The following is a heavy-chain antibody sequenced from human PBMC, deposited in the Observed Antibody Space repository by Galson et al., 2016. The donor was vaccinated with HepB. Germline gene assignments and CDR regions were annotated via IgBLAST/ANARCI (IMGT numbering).Heavy chain of an antibody. CDR1: GGSISSGTYY. Sequence: LSLTCTVSGGSISSGTYYWSWIRQPAGKGLESIGRIYTSGNSNYNPSLKSRVTISIDTSKNQFSLKLSSVTAADTAVYFCAGLHYDILTGYYPGWGQGTLVTVSS. D-gene: IGHD3-9*01. CDR3: AGLHYDILTGYYPG. J-gene: IGHJ4*02. CDR2: IYTSGNS. V-gene: IGHV4-61*02.